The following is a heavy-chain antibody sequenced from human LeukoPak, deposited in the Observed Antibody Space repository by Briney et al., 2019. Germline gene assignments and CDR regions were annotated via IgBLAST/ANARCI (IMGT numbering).Heavy chain of an antibody. CDR2: IYYSGST. V-gene: IGHV4-31*03. D-gene: IGHD3-16*02. Sequence: SETLSLTCTVSGGSISSGGYYWSWIRQHPGKGLEWIGYIYYSGSTYYNPSLKSRVTISVDTSKNQFSLKLSSVTAADTAVYYCARFLYGSTPIWGSYRGTYYFDYWGQGTLVTVSS. J-gene: IGHJ4*02. CDR3: ARFLYGSTPIWGSYRGTYYFDY. CDR1: GGSISSGGYY.